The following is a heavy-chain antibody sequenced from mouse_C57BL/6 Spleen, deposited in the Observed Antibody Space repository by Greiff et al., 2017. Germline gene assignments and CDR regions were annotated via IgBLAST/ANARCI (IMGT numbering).Heavy chain of an antibody. D-gene: IGHD1-1*01. J-gene: IGHJ4*01. CDR3: ARDYGSSWRVLDY. CDR2: IYPGDGDT. CDR1: GYAFSSSW. Sequence: QVQLQQPGPELVKPGASVKISCKASGYAFSSSWLNWVKQRPGKGLEWIGRIYPGDGDTNYNGKFKGKATLTADKSSSTAYMQLSSLTSEESAVYFCARDYGSSWRVLDYWGQGTSVTVSS. V-gene: IGHV1-82*01.